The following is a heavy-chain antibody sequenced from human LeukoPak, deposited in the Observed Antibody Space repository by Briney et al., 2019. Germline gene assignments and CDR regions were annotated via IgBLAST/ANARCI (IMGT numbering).Heavy chain of an antibody. CDR1: GFTFGDYA. J-gene: IGHJ6*03. Sequence: PGGSLRLSCTASGFTFGDYAMSWFRQAPGKGLEWVGFIRSKAYGGTTEYAASVKGRFTISRDDSKSIAYLQMNSLKTEDTAVYYCTRVFSSSDTYYYYYYYMDVWGKGTTVTVSS. V-gene: IGHV3-49*03. D-gene: IGHD6-6*01. CDR2: IRSKAYGGTT. CDR3: TRVFSSSDTYYYYYYYMDV.